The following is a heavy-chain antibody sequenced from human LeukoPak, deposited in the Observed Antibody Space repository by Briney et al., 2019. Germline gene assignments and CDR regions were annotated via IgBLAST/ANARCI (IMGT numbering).Heavy chain of an antibody. D-gene: IGHD3-9*01. J-gene: IGHJ4*02. Sequence: GGSLRLSCAASGFTFSGSAMHWVRQASGKGLEWVGRIRSKANSYATAYAASVEGRFTISRDDSKNTAYLQTNSLKTEDTAVYYCTTPHYDVLTGYYGYWGQGTLVTVSS. CDR2: IRSKANSYAT. CDR1: GFTFSGSA. V-gene: IGHV3-73*01. CDR3: TTPHYDVLTGYYGY.